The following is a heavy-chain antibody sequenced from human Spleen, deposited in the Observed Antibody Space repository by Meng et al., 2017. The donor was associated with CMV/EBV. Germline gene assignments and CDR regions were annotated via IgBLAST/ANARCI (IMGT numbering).Heavy chain of an antibody. Sequence: GESLKIYCSASGFTFSSSWMSWVRQAPGKGLEWVANIREDGSSKYYADPVKGRFTISRDNAKNSLYLQMSSLRAEDTAMYYCARAGLGYCSVTSCYNDYWGQGTLVTVSS. D-gene: IGHD2-2*02. CDR3: ARAGLGYCSVTSCYNDY. J-gene: IGHJ4*02. CDR1: GFTFSSSW. CDR2: IREDGSSK. V-gene: IGHV3-7*01.